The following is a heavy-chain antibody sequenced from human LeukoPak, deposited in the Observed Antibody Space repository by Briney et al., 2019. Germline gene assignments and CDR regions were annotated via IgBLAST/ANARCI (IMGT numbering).Heavy chain of an antibody. CDR2: IREDGSEI. Sequence: PGGSLRLSCVGSGFTFNTYWMTWVRQAPGKGLEWVANIREDGSEIYYLDSVKGRFTIFRDNAKDSLYLQMNGLRAEDTAVYYCARHWAHLDYWGQGTLVTVPS. V-gene: IGHV3-7*01. D-gene: IGHD7-27*01. CDR3: ARHWAHLDY. J-gene: IGHJ4*02. CDR1: GFTFNTYW.